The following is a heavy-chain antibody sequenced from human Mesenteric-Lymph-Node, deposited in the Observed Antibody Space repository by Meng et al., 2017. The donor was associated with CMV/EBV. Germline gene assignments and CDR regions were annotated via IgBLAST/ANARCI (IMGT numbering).Heavy chain of an antibody. D-gene: IGHD1-14*01. CDR2: IKQDGSEK. CDR3: ARICVTGSACYHFDY. CDR1: GFTFSRYW. Sequence: GESLKISCAGSGFTFSRYWMSWVRQVPGKGLEWVANIKQDGSEKHYVDSVKGRFTISRDNAKNSLYLQMNSLRADDTAVYYCARICVTGSACYHFDYWGQGTLVTVSS. J-gene: IGHJ4*02. V-gene: IGHV3-7*01.